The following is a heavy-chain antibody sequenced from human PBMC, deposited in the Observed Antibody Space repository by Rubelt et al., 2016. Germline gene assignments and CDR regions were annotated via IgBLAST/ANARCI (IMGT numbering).Heavy chain of an antibody. CDR1: GGSFSGFY. D-gene: IGHD3-10*01. CDR2: INHSGST. V-gene: IGHV4-34*01. CDR3: ATSPKLEDAFDI. J-gene: IGHJ3*02. Sequence: QVQLQQWGAGLLKPSETLSLTCAVYGGSFSGFYWSWIRQPPGKGLEWIGEINHSGSTSYNPSLKSRVTISVDTSKNQFSLKLSSGTAAETAVYYWATSPKLEDAFDIWGQGTMVTVSS.